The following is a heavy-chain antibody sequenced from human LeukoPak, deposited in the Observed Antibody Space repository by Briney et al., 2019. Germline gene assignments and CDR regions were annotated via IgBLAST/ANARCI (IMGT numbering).Heavy chain of an antibody. CDR2: IYYSGST. CDR3: AGNYGYFGSSRNWVHP. Sequence: SETLSLTCTVSGGSISSYYWSWIRQPPGKGLEWIGYIYYSGSTNYNPSLKSRVTISVDTSKNQFSLKLSSVTAADTAVYYCAGNYGYFGSSRNWVHPWGQGTLVTVSS. J-gene: IGHJ5*02. CDR1: GGSISSYY. D-gene: IGHD4-17*01. V-gene: IGHV4-59*01.